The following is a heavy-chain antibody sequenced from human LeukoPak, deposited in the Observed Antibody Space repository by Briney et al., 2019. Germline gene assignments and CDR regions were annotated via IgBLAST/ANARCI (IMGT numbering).Heavy chain of an antibody. CDR2: ISGSGDST. CDR1: GFTFSSYA. J-gene: IGHJ4*02. V-gene: IGHV3-23*01. Sequence: PGGSLRLSCAASGFTFSSYAMSWVRQAPGKGLEWVSGISGSGDSTYYADSVKGRFTISRDNSKNTLYLQMNSLRAEDTAVYYCASSFGSSWYLDYWGQGTLVTVSS. CDR3: ASSFGSSWYLDY. D-gene: IGHD6-13*01.